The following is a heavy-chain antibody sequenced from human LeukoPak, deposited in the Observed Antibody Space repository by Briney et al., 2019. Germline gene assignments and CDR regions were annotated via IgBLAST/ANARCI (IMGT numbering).Heavy chain of an antibody. Sequence: GGSLRLSCAASGFSFSNYSMNWVRQAPGKGLEWVSYITSSSTVYAGSVKGRFTISRDNAKNSLFLQMNSLRAEDTAVYYCARDYCSGPKCYFIDYWGQGALVTVSS. V-gene: IGHV3-48*04. CDR2: ITSSSTV. D-gene: IGHD2-15*01. CDR3: ARDYCSGPKCYFIDY. CDR1: GFSFSNYS. J-gene: IGHJ4*02.